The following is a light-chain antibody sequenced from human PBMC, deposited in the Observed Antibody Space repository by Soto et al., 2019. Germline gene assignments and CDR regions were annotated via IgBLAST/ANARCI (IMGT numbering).Light chain of an antibody. V-gene: IGKV1-39*01. Sequence: DIQMTQSPSSLSASVGDRVTITCRASQSISTYLLWYQQKPGKAPKLLIYEASNLHSGVPSRFSGSGSRTDFTLTISSLQPEDFATYYCQQSYRTPLTFGPGTKLEIK. CDR2: EAS. CDR3: QQSYRTPLT. CDR1: QSISTY. J-gene: IGKJ2*01.